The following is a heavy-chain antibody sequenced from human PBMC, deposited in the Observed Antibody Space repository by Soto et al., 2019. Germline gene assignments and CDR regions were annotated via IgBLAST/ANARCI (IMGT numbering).Heavy chain of an antibody. CDR1: GFTFSSYS. D-gene: IGHD6-6*01. Sequence: GGSLRLSCSASGFTFSSYSMHWVRQAPGKGLQFVAVIRNNGISTYYADSVKGRFTISRDNSNNTLYLQMNSLRAEDTAVYYCARDRLDRGSSSVGMDVWGQGTTVTVSS. CDR3: ARDRLDRGSSSVGMDV. CDR2: IRNNGIST. V-gene: IGHV3-64*04. J-gene: IGHJ6*02.